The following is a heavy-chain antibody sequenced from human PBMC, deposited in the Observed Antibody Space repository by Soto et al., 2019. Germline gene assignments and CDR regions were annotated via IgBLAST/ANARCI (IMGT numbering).Heavy chain of an antibody. J-gene: IGHJ6*02. Sequence: SVTVSCKASGGTFSSYAISWVRQAPGQGLEWMGGIIPIFGTANYAQKFQGRVTITADESTSTAYMELSSLRSEDTAVYYCAREGVAVAGTGMDVWGQGTTVTVSS. D-gene: IGHD6-19*01. CDR1: GGTFSSYA. CDR3: AREGVAVAGTGMDV. V-gene: IGHV1-69*13. CDR2: IIPIFGTA.